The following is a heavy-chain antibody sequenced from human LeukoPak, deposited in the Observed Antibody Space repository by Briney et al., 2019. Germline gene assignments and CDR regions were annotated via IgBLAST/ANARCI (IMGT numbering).Heavy chain of an antibody. CDR3: ARDPPPLGTVTQPYYYCGMDV. D-gene: IGHD4-11*01. V-gene: IGHV3-30-3*01. Sequence: PGGSLRLSCAASGFTFSSYAMHWVRQAPGKGLEWVAVISYDGSNKYYADSVKGRFTISRDNSKNTLYLQMNSLRAEDTAVYYCARDPPPLGTVTQPYYYCGMDVWGQGTTVTVSS. CDR2: ISYDGSNK. CDR1: GFTFSSYA. J-gene: IGHJ6*02.